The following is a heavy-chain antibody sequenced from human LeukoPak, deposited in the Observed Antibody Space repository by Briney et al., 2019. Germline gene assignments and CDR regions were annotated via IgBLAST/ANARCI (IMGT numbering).Heavy chain of an antibody. CDR3: ARAPGVRYYYYMDV. Sequence: GGSLRLSCAASGFTFSNAWMSWVRQAPGKGLEWVGRIKSKTDGGTTDYAAPVKGRFTISRDDSKNTLYLQMNSLRAEDTALYYCARAPGVRYYYYMDVWGKGTTVTVSS. V-gene: IGHV3-15*05. CDR2: IKSKTDGGTT. CDR1: GFTFSNAW. D-gene: IGHD2-8*01. J-gene: IGHJ6*03.